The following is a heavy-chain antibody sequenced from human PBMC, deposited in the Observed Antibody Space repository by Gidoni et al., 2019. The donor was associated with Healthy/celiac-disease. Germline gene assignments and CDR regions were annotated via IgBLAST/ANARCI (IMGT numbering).Heavy chain of an antibody. J-gene: IGHJ6*02. V-gene: IGHV3-11*01. Sequence: QVQLVESGGGLVKPGGSLSISCAASGFTFSYYYMSWIRQAPGKGLEWVSYISSSGSTIYYADSVKGRFTISRDNAKNSLYLQMNSLRAEDTAVYYCARDMLPTNTNYYYYYGMDVWGQGTTVTVSS. CDR1: GFTFSYYY. D-gene: IGHD2-8*01. CDR2: ISSSGSTI. CDR3: ARDMLPTNTNYYYYYGMDV.